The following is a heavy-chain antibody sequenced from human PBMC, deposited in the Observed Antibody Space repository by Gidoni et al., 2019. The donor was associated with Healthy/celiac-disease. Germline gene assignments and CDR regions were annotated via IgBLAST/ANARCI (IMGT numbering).Heavy chain of an antibody. D-gene: IGHD3-10*01. J-gene: IGHJ6*02. CDR1: GYTFPSYG. V-gene: IGHV1-18*01. CDR3: ARDDYPSSGSYYYYGMDV. Sequence: QVQLVQSGAEEKKPGASVKVACKASGYTFPSYGISWVRQAPGQGLEWMGWISAYNGNTNYAQKLQGRVTMTTDTSTSTAYMELRSLRSDDTAVYYCARDDYPSSGSYYYYGMDVWGQGTTVTVSS. CDR2: ISAYNGNT.